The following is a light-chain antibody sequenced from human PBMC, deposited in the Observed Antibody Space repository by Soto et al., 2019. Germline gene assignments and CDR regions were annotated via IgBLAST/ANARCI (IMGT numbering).Light chain of an antibody. CDR1: SSDVAGYNY. CDR2: EVS. J-gene: IGLJ1*01. V-gene: IGLV2-8*01. Sequence: QSVLTQPPSASGSPGQSVTISCTGTSSDVAGYNYVSWYQQHPDKAPKLMIYEVSKRPSGVPDRFSGSKSGNTASLTVSGLQAEDEADYYCQSYDSSLSAYVFGTGTKVTVL. CDR3: QSYDSSLSAYV.